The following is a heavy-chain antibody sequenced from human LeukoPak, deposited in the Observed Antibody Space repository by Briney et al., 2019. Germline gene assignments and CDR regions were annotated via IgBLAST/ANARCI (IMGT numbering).Heavy chain of an antibody. CDR3: NTDDSSGYYHLSFDY. V-gene: IGHV3-23*01. CDR1: GFIFSSHG. CDR2: ISPSGDAT. J-gene: IGHJ4*02. D-gene: IGHD3-22*01. Sequence: PGGSLRLSCAASGFIFSSHGMNWVRQAPGKGLEWVSGISPSGDATFYADSVKGRFTISRDNSKNTVYLQMDSLRAEDTAVYYCNTDDSSGYYHLSFDYWGQGTLATVSS.